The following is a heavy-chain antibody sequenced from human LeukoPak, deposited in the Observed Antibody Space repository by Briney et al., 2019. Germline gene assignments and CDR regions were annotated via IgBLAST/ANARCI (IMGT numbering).Heavy chain of an antibody. J-gene: IGHJ4*02. CDR2: IYYSGST. CDR3: ARSIPGIAAAGTSYYFDY. V-gene: IGHV4-59*01. D-gene: IGHD6-13*01. Sequence: SSETLSLTCTVSGGSLSSYYWRWIRQPPGKGLEWIGYIYYSGSTNYHSSLKSRVTISVDTSKNQFSLKLSSVTAADTAVYYCARSIPGIAAAGTSYYFDYWGQGTLVTVSS. CDR1: GGSLSSYY.